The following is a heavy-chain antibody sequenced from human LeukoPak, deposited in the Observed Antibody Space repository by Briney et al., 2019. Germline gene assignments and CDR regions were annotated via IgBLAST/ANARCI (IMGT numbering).Heavy chain of an antibody. CDR1: GFTFRSYW. CDR2: IKQDGSER. Sequence: PGGSLRLSCAASGFTFRSYWMSWVRQAPGKGLEWVANIKQDGSERYYVDSVKGRFTISRDNAKNSLYLQMNSLRAEDTAVYYCARLGSSSSRSTYGMDVWGQGTTVTVSS. D-gene: IGHD6-6*01. CDR3: ARLGSSSSRSTYGMDV. V-gene: IGHV3-7*01. J-gene: IGHJ6*02.